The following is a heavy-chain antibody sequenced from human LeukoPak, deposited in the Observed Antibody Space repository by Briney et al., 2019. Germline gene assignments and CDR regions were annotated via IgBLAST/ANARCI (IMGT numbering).Heavy chain of an antibody. CDR1: GFTFSNAW. V-gene: IGHV3-15*01. J-gene: IGHJ6*02. CDR2: IKSKTDGGTT. Sequence: GGSLRLSCAASGFTFSNAWMSWVRQAPGKGLEWVGRIKSKTDGGTTDYAAPVKGRFTISRDDSKNTLYLQMNSLKTGDTAVYYCTTDQAIGVGATERTYYYYGMDVWAKGPRSPSP. CDR3: TTDQAIGVGATERTYYYYGMDV. D-gene: IGHD1-26*01.